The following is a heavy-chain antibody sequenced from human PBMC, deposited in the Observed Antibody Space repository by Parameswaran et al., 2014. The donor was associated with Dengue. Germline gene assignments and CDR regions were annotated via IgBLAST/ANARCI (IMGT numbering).Heavy chain of an antibody. CDR1: GFTFGDDA. Sequence: QAGGSLRLSCTASGFTFGDDALSWFRQAPGKGLEWVGFIRSKPYGGTTEYAASVKGRFTISRDDSKSIAYLQMNSLKTEDTAVYYCTRASYCSSTSCYPEPNFDYWGQGTLVTVSS. CDR3: TRASYCSSTSCYPEPNFDY. V-gene: IGHV3-49*03. D-gene: IGHD2-2*01. CDR2: IRSKPYGGTT. J-gene: IGHJ4*02.